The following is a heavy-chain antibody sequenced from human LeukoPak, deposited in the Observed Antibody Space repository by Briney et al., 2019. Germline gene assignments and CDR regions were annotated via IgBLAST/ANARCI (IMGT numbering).Heavy chain of an antibody. J-gene: IGHJ4*02. D-gene: IGHD3-9*01. Sequence: NLGAPLQISCKGSGSIFTSYWIGLVRELPGKGVEGMGIIYPGVSDTRYSPYFQGQVTISADKSIRTAYLQWSSLKASDTAIYYCARLWAFDWDPPYYFDYWGQGTLVTVST. CDR3: ARLWAFDWDPPYYFDY. CDR1: GSIFTSYW. V-gene: IGHV5-51*01. CDR2: IYPGVSDT.